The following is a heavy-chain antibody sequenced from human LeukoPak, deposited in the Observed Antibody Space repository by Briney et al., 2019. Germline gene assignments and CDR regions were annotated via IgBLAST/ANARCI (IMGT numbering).Heavy chain of an antibody. CDR1: GFTFSSYA. Sequence: PVGSLRLSCAASGFTFSSYAMTCVREAPGTGLEWVSAISGSGGSTYYADSVKSRFTISRDNTKNTLYLQMNSLRAEDTAVYYCAKDRYDSSIVTTYDYWGQGTLVTVSS. CDR3: AKDRYDSSIVTTYDY. J-gene: IGHJ4*02. CDR2: ISGSGGST. V-gene: IGHV3-23*01. D-gene: IGHD3-22*01.